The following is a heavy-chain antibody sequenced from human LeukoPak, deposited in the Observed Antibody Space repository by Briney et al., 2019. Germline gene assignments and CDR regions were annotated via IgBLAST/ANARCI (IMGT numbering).Heavy chain of an antibody. CDR3: TRQNCSGGSCSYVDY. CDR2: IKSKPSSYTT. V-gene: IGHV3-73*01. CDR1: GFDFSAFY. J-gene: IGHJ4*02. Sequence: SGGSLRLSCAASGFDFSAFYMHWVRQASGRGLEWVGLIKSKPSSYTTVYAASVKGRFTISRDDSRNTAYLQMNSLKAEDTAVYYCTRQNCSGGSCSYVDYWGQGTLVTVSS. D-gene: IGHD2-15*01.